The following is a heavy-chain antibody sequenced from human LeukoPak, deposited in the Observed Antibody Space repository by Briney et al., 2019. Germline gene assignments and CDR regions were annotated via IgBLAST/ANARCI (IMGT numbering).Heavy chain of an antibody. D-gene: IGHD6-19*01. J-gene: IGHJ4*02. V-gene: IGHV4-39*01. CDR1: GGSISSSSYY. CDR3: ARRAGKEQWLVPPPDY. CDR2: IYYSGST. Sequence: PSETLSLTCTVSGGSISSSSYYWGWIRQPPGKGLEWIGSIYYSGSTFDNPSLKSRVTISVDTSKNQFSLKLSSVTAADTAVYYCARRAGKEQWLVPPPDYWGQGTLVTVSS.